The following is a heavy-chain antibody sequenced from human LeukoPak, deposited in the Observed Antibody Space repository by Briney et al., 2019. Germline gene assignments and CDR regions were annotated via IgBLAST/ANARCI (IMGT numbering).Heavy chain of an antibody. Sequence: PGSSLRLSCAASDFSFSNYGMHWVRQAPGNGPEWVAVILYDGNNKHYAESVKGRFTISRANSNNMLYLQMNSLRPEGPPVYFCPKDPLLESALNDPHYSSAMDVWGQGTTVTVSS. J-gene: IGHJ6*02. CDR2: ILYDGNNK. CDR3: PKDPLLESALNDPHYSSAMDV. D-gene: IGHD5-24*01. V-gene: IGHV3-30*18. CDR1: DFSFSNYG.